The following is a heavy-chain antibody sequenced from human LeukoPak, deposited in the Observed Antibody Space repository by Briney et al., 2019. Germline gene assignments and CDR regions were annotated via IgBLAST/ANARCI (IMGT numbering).Heavy chain of an antibody. D-gene: IGHD3-10*01. V-gene: IGHV4-39*01. J-gene: IGHJ5*02. CDR2: IDYSGST. Sequence: SETLSLTCTVSGGSISSRSNYWAWVRQPPGKGLEWIGSIDYSGSTYYNPSLKSRVTMSIDTSKNQMFLKLSSVTAADSAVYYCATETRTYYYGSGSHPETNWFDPWGQGTLVTVSS. CDR3: ATETRTYYYGSGSHPETNWFDP. CDR1: GGSISSRSNY.